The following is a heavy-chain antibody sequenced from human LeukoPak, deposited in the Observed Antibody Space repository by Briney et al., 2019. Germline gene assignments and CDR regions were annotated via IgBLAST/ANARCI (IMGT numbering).Heavy chain of an antibody. D-gene: IGHD6-13*01. CDR3: ARAAYSSTWYSRYFDL. CDR1: GFTFSNYG. Sequence: GGSLRLSCAASGFTFSNYGMHWVRQAPGKGLEWAAAISYDGSDKYYADSVKGRFTISRDNSKKTLYLQMNSLRAGDTAVYYCARAAYSSTWYSRYFDLWGRGTLVTVSS. J-gene: IGHJ2*01. CDR2: ISYDGSDK. V-gene: IGHV3-30*03.